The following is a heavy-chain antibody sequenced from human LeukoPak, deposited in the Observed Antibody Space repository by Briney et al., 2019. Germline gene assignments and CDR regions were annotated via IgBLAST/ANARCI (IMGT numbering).Heavy chain of an antibody. CDR3: TRDRRAVAGSPTGFDY. Sequence: GGSLRLSCTASGFTFGDYAMSWFREAPGKGLEWVGFIRSKAYGGTTEYAASVKGRFTISRDDSKSIAYLQMNSLKTEDTAVYYCTRDRRAVAGSPTGFDYWGQGTLVTVSS. CDR1: GFTFGDYA. D-gene: IGHD6-19*01. CDR2: IRSKAYGGTT. J-gene: IGHJ4*02. V-gene: IGHV3-49*03.